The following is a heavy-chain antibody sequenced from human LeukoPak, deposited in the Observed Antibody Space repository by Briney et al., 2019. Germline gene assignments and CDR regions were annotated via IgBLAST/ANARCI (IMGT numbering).Heavy chain of an antibody. Sequence: SETLSLTCSVSGASISGGTYYWGWIRQPPGKGLKWIGSIYYTGSTYDNPSLKSRVTISVDTSKDQFSLKLSSVTAADTAVYYCVRRGGSGRVFDYWGQGTLVTVSS. CDR2: IYYTGST. V-gene: IGHV4-39*01. CDR1: GASISGGTYY. CDR3: VRRGGSGRVFDY. D-gene: IGHD1-26*01. J-gene: IGHJ4*02.